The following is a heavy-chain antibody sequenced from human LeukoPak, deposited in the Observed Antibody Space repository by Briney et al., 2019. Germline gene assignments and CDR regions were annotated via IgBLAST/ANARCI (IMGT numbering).Heavy chain of an antibody. Sequence: GESLKISCKGSGYSFTNYWIGWVRQMPGKGLEWMGIIYPGDSKTRDSPSFQGQVTISADKSVTTAYLQWSSLKASGTAMYFCARLNGGANLLGDAPDVWGQGTMVTVSS. V-gene: IGHV5-51*01. CDR1: GYSFTNYW. D-gene: IGHD4/OR15-4a*01. CDR2: IYPGDSKT. J-gene: IGHJ3*01. CDR3: ARLNGGANLLGDAPDV.